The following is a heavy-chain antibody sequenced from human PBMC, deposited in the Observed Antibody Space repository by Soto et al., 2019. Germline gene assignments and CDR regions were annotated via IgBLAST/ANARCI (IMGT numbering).Heavy chain of an antibody. V-gene: IGHV3-9*01. D-gene: IGHD1-26*01. CDR2: ISWNSGSI. CDR1: GFTFDDYA. Sequence: PGGSLRLSCSASGFTFDDYAMHWFRQAPEKGQEWVSGISWNSGSIGYGDSVKGRFTISRDNAKNSLYLQMNSLRAEDTALYYCAKPIRIRSPGYGMDVWGQGTTVTVSS. J-gene: IGHJ6*02. CDR3: AKPIRIRSPGYGMDV.